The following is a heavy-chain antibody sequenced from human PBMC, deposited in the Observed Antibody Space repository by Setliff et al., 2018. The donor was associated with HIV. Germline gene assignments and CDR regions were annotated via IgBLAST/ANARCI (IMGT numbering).Heavy chain of an antibody. CDR3: ARDPRGLLSPVPRGYFDY. CDR1: GFSISSNYY. Sequence: SETLSLTCNVSGFSISSNYYWGWVRQPPGRGLEWIANIYHSGTAYYNPSFKTRVAISIDTSKNYVSLKLRSLTAADTAIYYCARDPRGLLSPVPRGYFDYWGQGALVT. V-gene: IGHV4-38-2*02. J-gene: IGHJ4*02. D-gene: IGHD3-22*01. CDR2: IYHSGTA.